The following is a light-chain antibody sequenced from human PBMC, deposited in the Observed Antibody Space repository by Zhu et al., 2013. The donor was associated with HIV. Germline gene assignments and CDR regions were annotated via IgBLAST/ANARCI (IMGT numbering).Light chain of an antibody. CDR2: DTY. CDR3: HQYNDWPASLS. CDR1: ETVTGRS. V-gene: IGKV3D-20*02. J-gene: IGKJ4*01. Sequence: DIVLTQSPDTLSLSPGERAILSCRASETVTGRSLAWYQQKPGQSPRLLIYDTYYRATDTPDRFGGSGSRTDFTLTISRLQPDDFAVYYCHQYNDWPASLSFGGGTKGGDQT.